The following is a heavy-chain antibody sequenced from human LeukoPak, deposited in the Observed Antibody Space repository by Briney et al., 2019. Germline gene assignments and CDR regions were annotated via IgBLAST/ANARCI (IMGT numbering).Heavy chain of an antibody. CDR2: LYTTGRT. CDR3: AKDYEPLVGVHRWGDWFDP. CDR1: KFTVSSTY. J-gene: IGHJ5*02. V-gene: IGHV3-66*01. Sequence: GGSLRLSCAASKFTVSSTYMSWVRQAPGKGLEWVSVLYTTGRTEYAGSVKGRFTVSRDSSKNTLYLQMNSLRAEDTAVYYCAKDYEPLVGVHRWGDWFDPWGQGTLVTVSS. D-gene: IGHD1-26*01.